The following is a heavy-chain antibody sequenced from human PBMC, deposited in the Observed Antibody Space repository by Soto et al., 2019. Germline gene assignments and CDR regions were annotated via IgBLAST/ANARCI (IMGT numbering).Heavy chain of an antibody. CDR2: INAGNGNT. CDR3: ASFSSGWYYYFDY. J-gene: IGHJ4*02. CDR1: GYTFTSYA. Sequence: ASVKVSCKASGYTFTSYAMHWVRQAPGQRLEWMGWINAGNGNTKYSQKFQGRVTITRDTSASTACMELSSLRSEDTAVYYCASFSSGWYYYFDYWGQGTLVTVSS. D-gene: IGHD6-19*01. V-gene: IGHV1-3*01.